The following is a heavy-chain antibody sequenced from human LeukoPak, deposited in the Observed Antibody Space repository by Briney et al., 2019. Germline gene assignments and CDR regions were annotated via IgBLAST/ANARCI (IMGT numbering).Heavy chain of an antibody. CDR3: ARGGLYQLLSDNWFDP. J-gene: IGHJ5*02. V-gene: IGHV3-20*04. CDR2: INWNGGST. D-gene: IGHD2-2*01. CDR1: GFTFDDYG. Sequence: GGSLRLSCAASGFTFDDYGMSWVRQAPGKGLEWVSGINWNGGSTGYADSVKGRFTISRDNAKNSLYLQMNSLRAEDTAVYYCARGGLYQLLSDNWFDPWGQGTLVTVSS.